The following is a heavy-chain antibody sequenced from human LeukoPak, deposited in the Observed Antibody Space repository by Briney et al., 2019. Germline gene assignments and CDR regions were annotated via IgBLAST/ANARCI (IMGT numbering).Heavy chain of an antibody. D-gene: IGHD5-24*01. V-gene: IGHV1-46*01. Sequence: VSXXXSXXXFXXXYXXWVRQAPGXGLEWMGIINPSGGSTSYAQKFQGRVTMTRDMSTSTVYMELSSLRSEDTAVYYCARDGGVATIRFDYWGQGTLVTVSS. J-gene: IGHJ4*02. CDR2: INPSGGST. CDR3: ARDGGVATIRFDY. CDR1: XXXFXXXY.